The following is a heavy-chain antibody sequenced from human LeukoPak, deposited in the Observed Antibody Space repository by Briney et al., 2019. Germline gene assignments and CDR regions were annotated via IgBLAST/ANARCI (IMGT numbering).Heavy chain of an antibody. V-gene: IGHV1-69*06. CDR3: ARSLVAGTNWFDP. D-gene: IGHD6-19*01. Sequence: SVKVSCKASGGTFSSYAISWVRQAPGQGLEWMGGIIPIFGTANYAQKFQGRVTITAGKSTSTAYMELSSLRSEDTAVYYCARSLVAGTNWFDPWGQGTLVTVSS. CDR1: GGTFSSYA. CDR2: IIPIFGTA. J-gene: IGHJ5*02.